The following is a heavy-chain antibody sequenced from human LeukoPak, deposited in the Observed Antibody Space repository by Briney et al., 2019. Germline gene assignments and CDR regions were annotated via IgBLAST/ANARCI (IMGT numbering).Heavy chain of an antibody. D-gene: IGHD5-18*01. V-gene: IGHV3-7*01. Sequence: GGSLRLSCAASGFTFSSYWMSWVRQAPGKGLEWVANIKQDGSEKYYVDSVKGRFTISRDNAKNSLYLQMNSLRAEDKAVYYCARARMDKAMVTGYWGQGTLVTVSS. CDR1: GFTFSSYW. CDR3: ARARMDKAMVTGY. CDR2: IKQDGSEK. J-gene: IGHJ4*02.